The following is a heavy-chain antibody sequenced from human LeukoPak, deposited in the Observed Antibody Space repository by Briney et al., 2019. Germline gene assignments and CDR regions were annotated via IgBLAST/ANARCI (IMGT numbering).Heavy chain of an antibody. CDR3: ARDRPLGYCSGGSCYPWFDP. J-gene: IGHJ5*02. CDR2: ISSSSSYI. D-gene: IGHD2-15*01. CDR1: GFTFSSYS. Sequence: PGRSLRLSCAASGFTFSSYSMNWVRQAPGKGLEWVSSISSSSSYIYYADSVKGRFTISRDNAKNSLYLQMNSLRAEDTAVYYCARDRPLGYCSGGSCYPWFDPWGQGTLVTVSS. V-gene: IGHV3-21*01.